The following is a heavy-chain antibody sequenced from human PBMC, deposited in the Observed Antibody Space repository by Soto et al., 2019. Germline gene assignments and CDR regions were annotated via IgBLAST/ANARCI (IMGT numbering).Heavy chain of an antibody. V-gene: IGHV3-43*01. CDR3: AYCSGGSCYPYGMDV. D-gene: IGHD2-15*01. CDR2: ISWDGGST. J-gene: IGHJ6*02. CDR1: GFTFDDYT. Sequence: GGSLRLSCAASGFTFDDYTMHWVRQAPGKGLEWVSLISWDGGSTYYADSVKGRFTISRDNSKNSLYLQMNSLRTEDTALYYCAYCSGGSCYPYGMDVWGQGTTVTVSS.